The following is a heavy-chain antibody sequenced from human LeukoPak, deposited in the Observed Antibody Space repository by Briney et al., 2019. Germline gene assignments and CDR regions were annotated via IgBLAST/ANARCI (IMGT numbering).Heavy chain of an antibody. J-gene: IGHJ4*02. Sequence: SETLSLTCTVSGGSISSSYWSWVRQPPGQGLEFIGYIYYTGSTNYNPSLKSRVTISIDTSKNQFSLKLSSVTAADTAVYYCAREVVAANGYYFDYWGQGTLVTVSS. CDR2: IYYTGST. CDR1: GGSISSSY. V-gene: IGHV4-59*12. D-gene: IGHD2-15*01. CDR3: AREVVAANGYYFDY.